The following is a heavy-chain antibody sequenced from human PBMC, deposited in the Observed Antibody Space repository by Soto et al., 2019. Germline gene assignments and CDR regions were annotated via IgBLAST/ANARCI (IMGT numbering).Heavy chain of an antibody. J-gene: IGHJ5*02. CDR3: ARRYYSSWYSWIDP. Sequence: QLQLQESGPRLVKPSETLSLTCSVSGGSISSSSFYWGWIRQSPGKGLEWIGSVYYNGDTNYNPSLNSRVTISVDASKKQFSLKLSSVTAADTAVYYCARRYYSSWYSWIDPWGQGILVTVSS. CDR2: VYYNGDT. V-gene: IGHV4-39*01. D-gene: IGHD6-13*01. CDR1: GGSISSSSFY.